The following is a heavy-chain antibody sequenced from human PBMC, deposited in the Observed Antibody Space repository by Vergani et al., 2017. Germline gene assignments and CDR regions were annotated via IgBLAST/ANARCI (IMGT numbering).Heavy chain of an antibody. CDR3: ARDLDWDYYFDY. D-gene: IGHD1-7*01. CDR2: ISSSGSTI. CDR1: GFTFSSYE. V-gene: IGHV3-48*03. J-gene: IGHJ4*02. Sequence: EVQLVESGGGLVQPGGSLRLSCAASGFTFSSYEMNWVRQAPGKGLEWVSYISSSGSTIYYADSVKGRLTISRDNAKNSLYLQMNSLRAEDTAVYYCARDLDWDYYFDYWGQGTLVTVSS.